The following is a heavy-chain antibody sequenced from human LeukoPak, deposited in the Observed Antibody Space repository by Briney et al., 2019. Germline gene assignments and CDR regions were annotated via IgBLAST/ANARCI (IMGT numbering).Heavy chain of an antibody. Sequence: PGGSLRLSCAASGFTFSSYEMNWVRQAPGKGLEWGSDISSSGSTIYYADSVKGRFTISRDNAKNSLYLQMNSLRAEDTAVYYCARVSRVSSTAFDIWGQGTMVTVSS. J-gene: IGHJ3*02. D-gene: IGHD2/OR15-2a*01. CDR2: ISSSGSTI. CDR1: GFTFSSYE. V-gene: IGHV3-48*03. CDR3: ARVSRVSSTAFDI.